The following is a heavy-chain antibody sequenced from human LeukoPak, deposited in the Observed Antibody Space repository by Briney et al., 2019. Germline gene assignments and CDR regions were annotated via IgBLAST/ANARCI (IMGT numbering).Heavy chain of an antibody. V-gene: IGHV1-24*01. CDR3: ATDLEVATMITFFY. CDR1: GGTFSSYA. CDR2: FDPEDGET. J-gene: IGHJ4*02. Sequence: ASVKVSCKASGGTFSSYAISWVRQAPGQGLEWMGGFDPEDGETIYAQKFQGRVTMTEDTSTDTAYMELSSLRSEDTAVYYCATDLEVATMITFFYWGQGTLVTVSS. D-gene: IGHD5-12*01.